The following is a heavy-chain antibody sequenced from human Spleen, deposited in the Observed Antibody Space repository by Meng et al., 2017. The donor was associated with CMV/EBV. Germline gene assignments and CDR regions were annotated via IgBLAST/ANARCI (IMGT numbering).Heavy chain of an antibody. J-gene: IGHJ4*02. V-gene: IGHV3-20*04. D-gene: IGHD3-9*01. CDR1: GFTFDDYA. CDR3: ARDLPPHYGTLTGALGY. Sequence: GGSLRLSCAASGFTFDDYAMGWVRQVPGKGLEWVSGINWKGGNIGYADSVKGRFTIARDNAKMSLYLQMNSLRAEDTALYYCARDLPPHYGTLTGALGYWGQGSLVTVSS. CDR2: INWKGGNI.